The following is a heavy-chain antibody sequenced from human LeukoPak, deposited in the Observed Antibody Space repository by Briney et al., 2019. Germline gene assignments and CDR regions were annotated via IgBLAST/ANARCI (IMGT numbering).Heavy chain of an antibody. J-gene: IGHJ6*03. CDR2: ISYDGSNK. Sequence: PGGSLRLSCAASGFTFSSYAMHWVRQAPGKGLKWVAVISYDGSNKYYADSVKGRFTISRDNSKNTLYLQMNSLRAEDTAVYYCARGEVATTYYYYYYMDVWGKGTTVTVSS. CDR1: GFTFSSYA. CDR3: ARGEVATTYYYYYYMDV. D-gene: IGHD5-12*01. V-gene: IGHV3-30*04.